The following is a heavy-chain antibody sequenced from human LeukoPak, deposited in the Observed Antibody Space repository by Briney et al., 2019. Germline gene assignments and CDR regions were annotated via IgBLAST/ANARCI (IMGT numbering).Heavy chain of an antibody. CDR1: GGSFSSGSYY. D-gene: IGHD2-15*01. Sequence: SETLSLTCTVSGGSFSSGSYYWSWIRQPPGKGLEWIGYIYYSGSTNYNPSLKSRVTISVDTSKNQFSLKLSSVTAADTAVYYRATDHRQEWWSPAHYYYYGMDVWGQGTTVTVSS. CDR3: ATDHRQEWWSPAHYYYYGMDV. CDR2: IYYSGST. V-gene: IGHV4-61*01. J-gene: IGHJ6*02.